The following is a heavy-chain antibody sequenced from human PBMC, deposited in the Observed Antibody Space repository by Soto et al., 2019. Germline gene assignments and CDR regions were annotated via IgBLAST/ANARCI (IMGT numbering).Heavy chain of an antibody. D-gene: IGHD3-16*01. Sequence: EVKLVQSGGGLVKPGGSLRLSCAASGFTFETSSINCLRQTPGKGLEWVASISATSLYIYYADSVRGRFTISRENAKNNVFLQMDGLTAEDTAIYFCARDLGGGAHYGMDVWGQGTTVTVSS. J-gene: IGHJ6*02. CDR3: ARDLGGGAHYGMDV. V-gene: IGHV3-21*06. CDR2: ISATSLYI. CDR1: GFTFETSS.